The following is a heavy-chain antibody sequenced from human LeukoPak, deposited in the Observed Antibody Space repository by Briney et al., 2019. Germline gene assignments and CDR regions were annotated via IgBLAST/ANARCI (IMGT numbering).Heavy chain of an antibody. D-gene: IGHD3-22*01. CDR2: INPSGGSP. V-gene: IGHV1-46*01. CDR1: GYTFTSYY. J-gene: IGHJ3*02. Sequence: ASVKVSCKASGYTFTSYYMHSVRQAPGQGIEWMGIINPSGGSPTYAQKFQGRVTVTRDTSTSTVYMELSSLRSEDTAVYYCARELPYYYDSNGNAFDIWGQRTMVTVSS. CDR3: ARELPYYYDSNGNAFDI.